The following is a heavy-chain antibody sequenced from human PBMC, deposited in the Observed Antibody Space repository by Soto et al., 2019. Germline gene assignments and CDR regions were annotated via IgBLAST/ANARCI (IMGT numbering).Heavy chain of an antibody. D-gene: IGHD6-19*01. CDR3: ARVSLQWLASIDY. J-gene: IGHJ4*02. V-gene: IGHV3-66*01. CDR2: IYSGGST. CDR1: GFTVSSNY. Sequence: PGGSLRLSCAASGFTVSSNYMSWVRQAPGKGLEWVSVIYSGGSTYYADSVKGRFTISRDNSKNTLYLQMNSLRAEDTAVYYCARVSLQWLASIDYWGQGTLVTVSS.